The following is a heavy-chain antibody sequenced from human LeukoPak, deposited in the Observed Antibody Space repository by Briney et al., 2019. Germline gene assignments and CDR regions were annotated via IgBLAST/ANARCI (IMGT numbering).Heavy chain of an antibody. V-gene: IGHV3-74*01. D-gene: IGHD3-10*01. CDR1: GFTFSSYW. J-gene: IGHJ5*01. CDR2: IESDGST. CDR3: TRAITYFYGSVTYDWFES. Sequence: GGSLRLSCEASGFTFSSYWMHWVRQTPGKGLMWVARIESDGSTLYADSVQGRFTISRDNAKKMVHLQMNSVRDDDMAIYYCTRAITYFYGSVTYDWFESWGQGTRVTVSS.